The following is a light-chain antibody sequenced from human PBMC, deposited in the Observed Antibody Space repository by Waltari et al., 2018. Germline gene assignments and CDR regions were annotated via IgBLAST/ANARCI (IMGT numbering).Light chain of an antibody. J-gene: IGLJ3*02. CDR3: QSYDSRQTAV. CDR2: AYS. CDR1: SSNIGAGFD. V-gene: IGLV1-40*01. Sequence: QSVLTQPPSVSGAPGQSVTISCTGTSSNIGAGFDVHWYQQLPGGAPKHLIYAYSNRPSGVPDRFYGSKSGTSASLAINGIQSEDEADYYCQSYDSRQTAVFGGGTKLTVL.